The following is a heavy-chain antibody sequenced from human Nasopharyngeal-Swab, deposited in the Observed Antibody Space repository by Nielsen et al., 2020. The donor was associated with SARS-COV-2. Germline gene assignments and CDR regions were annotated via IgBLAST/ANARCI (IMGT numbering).Heavy chain of an antibody. Sequence: VRQMPGKGLGGVALIWYDGSDKYYADPVKGRFTISRDNSKNTLYFQMNSLRAEDPAVYYCARANWHCSGGNCYTLDYWGQGTLVTVSS. CDR2: IWYDGSDK. CDR3: ARANWHCSGGNCYTLDY. D-gene: IGHD2-15*01. V-gene: IGHV3-33*01. J-gene: IGHJ4*02.